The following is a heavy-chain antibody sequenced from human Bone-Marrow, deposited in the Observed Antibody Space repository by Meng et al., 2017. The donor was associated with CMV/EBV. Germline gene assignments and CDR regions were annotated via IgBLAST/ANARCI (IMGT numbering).Heavy chain of an antibody. CDR3: ARVVRGITIFGVVIRGRNWFDP. Sequence: GSLRLSCTVSGGSISSSSYYWGWIRQPPGKGLEWIGSIYYSGSTYYNPSLKSRVTISVDTSKNQFSLKLSSVTAADTAVYYCARVVRGITIFGVVIRGRNWFDPWGQGTLVTVSS. J-gene: IGHJ5*02. V-gene: IGHV4-39*07. CDR2: IYYSGST. CDR1: GGSISSSSYY. D-gene: IGHD3-3*01.